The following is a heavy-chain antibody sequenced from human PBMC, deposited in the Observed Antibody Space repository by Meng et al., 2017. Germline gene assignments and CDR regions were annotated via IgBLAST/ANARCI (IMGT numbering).Heavy chain of an antibody. V-gene: IGHV4-34*01. CDR3: ARGKHSSSTLTFYNY. CDR2: INHSGST. Sequence: QVRQQQWGAGLLKPSETLSPTCAVYGGAFSGYYWSWIRQPPGKGLEWIGEINHSGSTNYNPSLKSRVTISVDTSKNQFSLKLSSVTAADTAVYYCARGKHSSSTLTFYNYWGQGTLVTVSS. J-gene: IGHJ4*02. CDR1: GGAFSGYY. D-gene: IGHD6-13*01.